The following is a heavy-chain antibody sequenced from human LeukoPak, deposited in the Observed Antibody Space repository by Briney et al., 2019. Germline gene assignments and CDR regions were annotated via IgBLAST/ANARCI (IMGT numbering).Heavy chain of an antibody. CDR3: ARLDDDSSGYPYFDY. D-gene: IGHD3-22*01. Sequence: HGESLKISCKGSGYSFTSYWIGWVRQMPGKGLEWMGIIYPGDSDTRYSPSFQGQVTISADKSISTAYLQWSSLKASDTAMYYCARLDDDSSGYPYFDYWGQGTLVTVSS. J-gene: IGHJ4*02. CDR2: IYPGDSDT. V-gene: IGHV5-51*01. CDR1: GYSFTSYW.